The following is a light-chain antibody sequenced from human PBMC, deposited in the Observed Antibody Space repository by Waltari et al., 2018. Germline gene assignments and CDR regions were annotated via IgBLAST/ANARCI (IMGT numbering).Light chain of an antibody. CDR3: MQGTHWPYT. Sequence: DVVMTQSPLSLPVTLGQAASISCKSSQSLVHSDGNTHLNWFQQRPGQSPRRLIYRVFNRDSGVPDRFSGSGSGTDFTLKISRVEAEDVGVYYCMQGTHWPYTFDQGDQAGHQT. CDR2: RVF. J-gene: IGKJ2*01. V-gene: IGKV2-30*02. CDR1: QSLVHSDGNTH.